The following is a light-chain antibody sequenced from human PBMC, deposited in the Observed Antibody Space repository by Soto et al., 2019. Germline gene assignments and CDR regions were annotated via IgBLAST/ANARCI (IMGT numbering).Light chain of an antibody. J-gene: IGLJ2*01. Sequence: QSALTQPASVSGSPGQSITISCTGTSSDVGGYDYVSWYQQYAGKAPKLTIYNVRNRPSGVSNRFSGSKSGNTASLTISGLQPEDEADYFCSSYTNCGTVLFGGGTKLTFL. CDR2: NVR. V-gene: IGLV2-14*01. CDR1: SSDVGGYDY. CDR3: SSYTNCGTVL.